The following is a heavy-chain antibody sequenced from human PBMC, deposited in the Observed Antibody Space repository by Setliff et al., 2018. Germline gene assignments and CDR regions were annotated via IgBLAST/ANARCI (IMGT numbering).Heavy chain of an antibody. CDR1: GYSFSDYG. V-gene: IGHV1-18*01. CDR3: AREKVVVVSATSYHYYMDV. J-gene: IGHJ6*03. Sequence: ASVKVSCKASGYSFSDYGISWVRQAPGQGLEWMGWISAYNGNTKYAQKLQGRVTMATDISTSTAYMELRSLRSDDTAVYYCAREKVVVVSATSYHYYMDVWGKGTTVTVSS. CDR2: ISAYNGNT. D-gene: IGHD2-15*01.